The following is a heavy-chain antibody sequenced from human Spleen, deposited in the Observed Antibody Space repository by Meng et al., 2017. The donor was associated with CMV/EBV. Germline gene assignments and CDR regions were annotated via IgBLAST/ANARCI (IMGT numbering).Heavy chain of an antibody. Sequence: SETLSLTCTVSGGSVSSGGSYWSWIRQPPGKGPEWIGYVYYTGSTNYNPSLKSRVTISVDTSKNQFSLKLSSVTAADTAVYYCARDSYDILTGYYRGAGGMDVWGQGTTVTVSS. J-gene: IGHJ6*02. CDR1: GGSVSSGGSY. D-gene: IGHD3-9*01. CDR3: ARDSYDILTGYYRGAGGMDV. CDR2: VYYTGST. V-gene: IGHV4-61*08.